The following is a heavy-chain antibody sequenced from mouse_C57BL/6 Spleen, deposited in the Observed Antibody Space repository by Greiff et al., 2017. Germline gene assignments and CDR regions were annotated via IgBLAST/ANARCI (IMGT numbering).Heavy chain of an antibody. Sequence: EVKLMESGPGLVKPSQSLSLTCSVTGYSITSGYYWNWIRQFPGNKLEWMGYISYDGSNNYNPSLKNRISITRDPSKNQFFLKLNSVTTEDTATYYCAREGETGTLDYWGQGTTLTVSS. J-gene: IGHJ2*01. V-gene: IGHV3-6*01. CDR2: ISYDGSN. CDR1: GYSITSGYY. D-gene: IGHD4-1*01. CDR3: AREGETGTLDY.